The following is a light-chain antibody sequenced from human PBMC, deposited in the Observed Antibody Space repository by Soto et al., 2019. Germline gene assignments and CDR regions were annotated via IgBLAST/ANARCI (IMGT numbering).Light chain of an antibody. J-gene: IGKJ1*01. Sequence: EIVLTQSPATLSLSPGERATLSCRASQSVSRFLAWYQQKPGQAPRLLIYDASNRATGIPARFSGSGSGTDFTLTISSLQSEDFAVYYCQHYNDWPTFGQGTKV. CDR3: QHYNDWPT. V-gene: IGKV3-11*01. CDR2: DAS. CDR1: QSVSRF.